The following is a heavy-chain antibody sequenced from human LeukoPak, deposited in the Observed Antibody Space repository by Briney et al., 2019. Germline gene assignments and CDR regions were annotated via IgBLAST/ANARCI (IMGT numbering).Heavy chain of an antibody. CDR2: INDSGST. CDR3: ARESGNWFDP. V-gene: IGHV4-34*01. Sequence: SETLSLTSAVYGGSFSGYYWSWIRQPPGKGLEWIGEINDSGSTNYNPSLKSRVTISVDTSKNQFSLKMSSVTAADTAVYYCARESGNWFDPWGQGTLVTVSS. CDR1: GGSFSGYY. J-gene: IGHJ5*02.